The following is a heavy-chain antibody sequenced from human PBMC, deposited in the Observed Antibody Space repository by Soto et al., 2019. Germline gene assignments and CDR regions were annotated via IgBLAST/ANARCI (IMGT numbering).Heavy chain of an antibody. D-gene: IGHD3-10*01. Sequence: GESLKISCKGSGYSFTSYWISWVRQMPGKGLEWMGRIDPSDSYTNYSPSFRGHVTISADKSISTAYLQWSSLKASDTAMYYCASSNRSGSDYYYYGMDVWGQGTTVTVSS. J-gene: IGHJ6*02. CDR2: IDPSDSYT. CDR1: GYSFTSYW. CDR3: ASSNRSGSDYYYYGMDV. V-gene: IGHV5-10-1*01.